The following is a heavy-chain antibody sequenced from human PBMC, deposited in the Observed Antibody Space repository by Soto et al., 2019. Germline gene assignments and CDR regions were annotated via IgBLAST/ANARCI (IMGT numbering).Heavy chain of an antibody. J-gene: IGHJ3*02. V-gene: IGHV3-21*01. D-gene: IGHD2-21*02. CDR1: GFTFSSYS. CDR3: ASDATADDAFDI. Sequence: PVGSLRLSCAASGFTFSSYSMNWVRQAPGKGLEWVSSISSSSSYIYYADSVKGRFTISRDNAKNSLYLQMNSLRAEDTAVYYCASDATADDAFDIWGQGTMVTVSS. CDR2: ISSSSSYI.